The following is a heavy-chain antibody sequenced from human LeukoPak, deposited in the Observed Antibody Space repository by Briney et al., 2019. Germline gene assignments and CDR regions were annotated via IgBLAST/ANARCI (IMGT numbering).Heavy chain of an antibody. Sequence: SETLSLTCTVSGGSISSYYWSWIRQPAGKGLEWIGRIYTSGSTNYNPSLKSRVTMSVDTSKNQFSLKLSSVTAADTAIYYCARVKGYSSPGGFFDYWGQGTLVTVSS. CDR1: GGSISSYY. V-gene: IGHV4-4*07. CDR2: IYTSGST. J-gene: IGHJ4*02. D-gene: IGHD4-4*01. CDR3: ARVKGYSSPGGFFDY.